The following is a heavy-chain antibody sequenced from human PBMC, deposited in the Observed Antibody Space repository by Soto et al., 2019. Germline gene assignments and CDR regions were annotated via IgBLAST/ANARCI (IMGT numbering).Heavy chain of an antibody. J-gene: IGHJ3*02. CDR3: ARDIGDYYYSSGYYSDAFDI. Sequence: ASVKVSCKASGYTFTSYGISWVRQDPGQGLEWMGWISAYNGNTNYAQKLQGRVTMTTDTSTSTAYMELRSLRSDDTAVYYCARDIGDYYYSSGYYSDAFDIWGQGTMVTVSS. CDR2: ISAYNGNT. D-gene: IGHD3-22*01. CDR1: GYTFTSYG. V-gene: IGHV1-18*01.